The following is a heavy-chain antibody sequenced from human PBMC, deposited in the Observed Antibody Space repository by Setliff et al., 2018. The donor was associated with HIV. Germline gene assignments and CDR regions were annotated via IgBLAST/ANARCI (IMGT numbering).Heavy chain of an antibody. J-gene: IGHJ4*02. D-gene: IGHD1-1*01. CDR2: ISTGSRTI. V-gene: IGHV3-48*01. CDR3: ASARIPTGGTSTSLDY. Sequence: GGSLRLSCAASGFAFSDHNMNWVRQAPGKGPEWVSYISTGSRTIYYADSVKGRFTISRDDAKNSVYLQMDSLRAEDSSVYYCASARIPTGGTSTSLDYWGQGALVTVSS. CDR1: GFAFSDHN.